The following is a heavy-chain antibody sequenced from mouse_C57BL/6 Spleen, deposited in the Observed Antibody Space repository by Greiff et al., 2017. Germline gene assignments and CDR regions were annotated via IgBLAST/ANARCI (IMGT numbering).Heavy chain of an antibody. D-gene: IGHD2-2*01. CDR2: IRSKSNNYAT. CDR3: VREGGYYGYGD. Sequence: EVKLMESGGGLVQPKGSLKLSCAASGFSFNTYAMNWVRQAPGKGLEWVARIRSKSNNYATYYADSVKDRFTISRDDSESMLYLQMNNLKTEDTAMYYCVREGGYYGYGDWGQGTLVTVSA. CDR1: GFSFNTYA. V-gene: IGHV10-1*01. J-gene: IGHJ3*01.